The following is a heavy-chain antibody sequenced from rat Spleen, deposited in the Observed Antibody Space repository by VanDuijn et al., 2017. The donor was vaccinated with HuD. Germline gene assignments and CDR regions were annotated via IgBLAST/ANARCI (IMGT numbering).Heavy chain of an antibody. V-gene: IGHV5-31*01. J-gene: IGHJ2*01. Sequence: EVQLVESGGGLVQPGGSLKLSCVASGFTFNNYWMTWIRQAPGKGLEWIASITNASGRTYYPDSVKGRFTISRDTAQNTLYLQMNSLRSEDTATYYCAKDPWDSGANWFAYWGQGVMVTVSS. CDR2: ITNASGRT. CDR1: GFTFNNYW. D-gene: IGHD4-3*01. CDR3: AKDPWDSGANWFAY.